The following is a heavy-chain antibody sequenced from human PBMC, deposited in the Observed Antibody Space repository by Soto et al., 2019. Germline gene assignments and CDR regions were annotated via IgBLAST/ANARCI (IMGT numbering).Heavy chain of an antibody. CDR3: ARDRDYYDSSGYYRDAFDI. Sequence: ASVKVSCKASGGTFSSYAISWVRQAPGQGLDWMGGIIPIFGTANYAQKFQGRVTITADESTSTAYMELSSLRSEDTAVYYCARDRDYYDSSGYYRDAFDIWGQGTMVTVSS. V-gene: IGHV1-69*13. CDR2: IIPIFGTA. D-gene: IGHD3-22*01. J-gene: IGHJ3*02. CDR1: GGTFSSYA.